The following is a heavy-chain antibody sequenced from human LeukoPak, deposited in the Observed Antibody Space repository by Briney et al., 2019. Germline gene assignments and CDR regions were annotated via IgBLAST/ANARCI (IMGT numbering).Heavy chain of an antibody. CDR2: INPSGGST. J-gene: IGHJ4*02. CDR1: GYTFTSYY. Sequence: ASVKVSCKASGYTFTSYYMHWVRQAPGQGLEWMGIINPSGGSTSYAQKFQGRVTMTRDTSTSTVYMELSSLRSDDTAVYYCARAAAEGPFDYWGQGTLVTVSS. CDR3: ARAAAEGPFDY. D-gene: IGHD2-15*01. V-gene: IGHV1-46*01.